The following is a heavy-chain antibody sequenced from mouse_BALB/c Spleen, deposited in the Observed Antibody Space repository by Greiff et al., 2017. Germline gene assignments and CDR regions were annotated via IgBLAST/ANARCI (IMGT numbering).Heavy chain of an antibody. D-gene: IGHD1-1*01. CDR1: GFSLTGYG. V-gene: IGHV2-6-7*01. CDR3: ARYYSSGAMDY. CDR2: IWGDGST. Sequence: VKLVESGPGLVAPSQSLSITCTVSGFSLTGYGVNWVRQHPGKGLEWLGMIWGDGSTDYNSALKSRLSISRDNSKSQVFLKMNGLQTDDTARYYSARYYSSGAMDYWGQGTSVTVSS. J-gene: IGHJ4*01.